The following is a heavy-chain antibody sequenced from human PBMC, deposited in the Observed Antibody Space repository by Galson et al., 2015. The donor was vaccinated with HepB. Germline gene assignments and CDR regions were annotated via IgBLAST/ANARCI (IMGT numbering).Heavy chain of an antibody. CDR1: GFNFTSSA. CDR3: AAGIVGTTTPDFDS. Sequence: SCKASGFNFTSSAMQWVRQARGQRLEWIGWIVAGSGNTKDAQKFQERVTITRDMSTRTAYMELSSLRSEDTAVYYCAAGIVGTTTPDFDSWGQGTLVTVSS. D-gene: IGHD1-26*01. CDR2: IVAGSGNT. J-gene: IGHJ4*02. V-gene: IGHV1-58*02.